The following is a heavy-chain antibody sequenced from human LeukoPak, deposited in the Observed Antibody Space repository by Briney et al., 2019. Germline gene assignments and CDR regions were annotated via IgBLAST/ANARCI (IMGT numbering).Heavy chain of an antibody. CDR1: GFTFNSYS. D-gene: IGHD6-19*01. V-gene: IGHV3-48*04. CDR3: ARCGDCGEAVADAVSDY. J-gene: IGHJ4*02. Sequence: GGSLRLSCAAPGFTFNSYSMNWVRRAPGKGLEWVSYISFSSNTIYYADSVKGRFTISRDNDKNSLYLQMNNLRAEDTAVYYCARCGDCGEAVADAVSDYWGQGTLVTVSS. CDR2: ISFSSNTI.